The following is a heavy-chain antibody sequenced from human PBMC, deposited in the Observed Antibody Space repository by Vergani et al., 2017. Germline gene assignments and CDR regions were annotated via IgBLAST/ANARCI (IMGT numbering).Heavy chain of an antibody. Sequence: QVQLVQSGAEVKKPGASVKVSCKASGYTFTSYYMHWVRQAPGQGLEWMGGIIPIFGTANYAQKFQGRVTITADESTSTAYMELGSLRSEDTAVYYCARDRVVGGSYYVAYFDYWGQGTLVTVSS. CDR1: GYTFTSYY. CDR3: ARDRVVGGSYYVAYFDY. D-gene: IGHD1-26*01. CDR2: IIPIFGTA. J-gene: IGHJ4*02. V-gene: IGHV1-69*01.